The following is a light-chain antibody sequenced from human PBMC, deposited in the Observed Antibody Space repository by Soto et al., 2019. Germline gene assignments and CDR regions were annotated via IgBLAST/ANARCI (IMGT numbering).Light chain of an antibody. CDR1: SGHSSYA. Sequence: QLVLTQSPSASASLGASVKLTCTLSSGHSSYAIAWHQQQPEKGPRYLMKLNSDGSHSKGDGIPDRFSGPSSGAERYLTISSLQSEDEADYYCQTWGTGHVVFGGGTQLTVL. V-gene: IGLV4-69*01. CDR3: QTWGTGHVV. CDR2: LNSDGSH. J-gene: IGLJ2*01.